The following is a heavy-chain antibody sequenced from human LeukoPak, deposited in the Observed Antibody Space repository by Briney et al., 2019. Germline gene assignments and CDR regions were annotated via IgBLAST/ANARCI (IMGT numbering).Heavy chain of an antibody. CDR1: GYTFTGYY. D-gene: IGHD3-3*01. V-gene: IGHV1-2*02. CDR3: ARERGPFWSGYYRSYYFDY. J-gene: IGHJ4*02. Sequence: ASVKVSCKASGYTFTGYYMHWVRQAPGQGLEWMGWINPYSGGTNYAQKFQGRVTMTRDTSISTAYMELSRLRSDDTAVYYCARERGPFWSGYYRSYYFDYWGQGTLVTVSS. CDR2: INPYSGGT.